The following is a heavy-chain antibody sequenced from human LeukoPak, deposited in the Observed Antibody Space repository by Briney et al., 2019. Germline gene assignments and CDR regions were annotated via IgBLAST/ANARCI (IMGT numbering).Heavy chain of an antibody. Sequence: SETLSLTCTVSGGSISSYYWSWIRQPPGKGLEWIGYIYYSGSTNYNPPLKSRVTISVDTSKNQFSLKLSSVTAADTAVYYCARGEMAAGFDYWGQGTLVTVSS. J-gene: IGHJ4*02. V-gene: IGHV4-59*01. CDR3: ARGEMAAGFDY. D-gene: IGHD5-24*01. CDR2: IYYSGST. CDR1: GGSISSYY.